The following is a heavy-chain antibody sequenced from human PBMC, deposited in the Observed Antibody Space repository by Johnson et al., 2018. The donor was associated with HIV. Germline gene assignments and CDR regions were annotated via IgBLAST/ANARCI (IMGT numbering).Heavy chain of an antibody. J-gene: IGHJ3*02. CDR1: GFTVSSNY. D-gene: IGHD5-12*01. CDR3: AKDEVARIHDAFDI. Sequence: VQLVESGGGLIQPGGSLRLSCAASGFTVSSNYMSWVRQAPGKGLEWVSGISPSGGSTYYAASVKGRFTISRDNSKNTVYLQMNSLRVEDTAVYYCAKDEVARIHDAFDIWGQGTMVTVSS. CDR2: ISPSGGST. V-gene: IGHV3-53*01.